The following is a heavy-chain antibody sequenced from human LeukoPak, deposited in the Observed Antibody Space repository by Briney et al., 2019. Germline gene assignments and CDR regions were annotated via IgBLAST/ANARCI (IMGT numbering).Heavy chain of an antibody. CDR1: GGSLSGYY. V-gene: IGHV4-34*01. Sequence: SETLSLTCAVYGGSLSGYYWSWIRQPPGKGLEWIGEINHSGSTNYNPSLKSRVTISVDTSKNQFSLKLSSVTAADTAVYYCASEEGVGASYFDYWGQGTLVTVSS. D-gene: IGHD1-26*01. CDR2: INHSGST. J-gene: IGHJ4*02. CDR3: ASEEGVGASYFDY.